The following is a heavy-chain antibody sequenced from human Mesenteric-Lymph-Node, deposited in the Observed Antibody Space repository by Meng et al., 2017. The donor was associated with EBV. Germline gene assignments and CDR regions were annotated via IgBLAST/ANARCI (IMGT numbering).Heavy chain of an antibody. J-gene: IGHJ4*02. CDR3: ARTPYDYVWGMSEFDS. Sequence: QGRLQQPGPGLVKPSSPLSLTCACSGPAIIRSNWWGWIWQPPVKGLEWLGYIYYSGTTYYSPSLKSRVTMSVDTSNNQFSLKLTSVTAVDTAVYYCARTPYDYVWGMSEFDSWGQGTLVTVSS. CDR1: GPAIIRSNW. D-gene: IGHD3-16*01. CDR2: IYYSGTT. V-gene: IGHV4-28*01.